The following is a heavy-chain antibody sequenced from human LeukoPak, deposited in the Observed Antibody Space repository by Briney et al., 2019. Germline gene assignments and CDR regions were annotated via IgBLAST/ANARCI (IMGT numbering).Heavy chain of an antibody. Sequence: GGSLRLSCAASGFTFSNYWMTWVRQAPGKGLEWVAHIKEDGGEKHYVDPVKGRFTISRDNAKSSLYLQMNSLRAEDTAMYYCVRDRGYCSGGTCYALWDYWGQGTLVTVSS. V-gene: IGHV3-7*01. D-gene: IGHD2-15*01. CDR2: IKEDGGEK. CDR1: GFTFSNYW. J-gene: IGHJ4*02. CDR3: VRDRGYCSGGTCYALWDY.